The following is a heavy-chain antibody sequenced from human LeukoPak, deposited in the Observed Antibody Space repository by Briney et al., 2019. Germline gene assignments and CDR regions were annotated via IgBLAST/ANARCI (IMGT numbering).Heavy chain of an antibody. V-gene: IGHV3-48*02. CDR2: ISSSSSTI. CDR1: GFTFSSYS. J-gene: IGHJ1*01. D-gene: IGHD3-22*01. CDR3: ARDLSPFLYYDSSGYYGAQH. Sequence: PGGSLRLSCAASGFTFSSYSMNWVRQAPGKGLGWVSYISSSSSTIYYADSVKGRFTISRDNAKNSLYLQMNSLRDEDTAVYYCARDLSPFLYYDSSGYYGAQHWGQGTLVTVSS.